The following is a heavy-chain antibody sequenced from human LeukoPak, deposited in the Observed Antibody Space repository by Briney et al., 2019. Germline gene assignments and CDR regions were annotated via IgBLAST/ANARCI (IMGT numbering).Heavy chain of an antibody. J-gene: IGHJ4*02. Sequence: GSLRLSCAVSGFTFSSYSMNWVRQAPGKGLEWVSYISSSSSKIYYADSVKGRFTISRDNAKNSLYLQMNSLRDEDTAVYYCARDSRGSGYEIDYWGQGTLVTVSS. CDR1: GFTFSSYS. V-gene: IGHV3-48*02. CDR2: ISSSSSKI. CDR3: ARDSRGSGYEIDY. D-gene: IGHD5-12*01.